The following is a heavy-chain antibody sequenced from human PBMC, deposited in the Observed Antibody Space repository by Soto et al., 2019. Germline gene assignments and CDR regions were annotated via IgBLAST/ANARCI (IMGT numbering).Heavy chain of an antibody. J-gene: IGHJ6*02. D-gene: IGHD2-8*01. CDR2: ILPTFRTT. CDR1: GGTFSTYA. CDR3: AREWARTNGWPRTPNYGMDV. Sequence: QVQLVQSGAEVKTPGSSVKVSCKTSGGTFSTYAISWVRQAPGQGLEWLGGILPTFRTTSYAQKFRGRVTISADESTGTAYMELSSLRSEDTAMYYCAREWARTNGWPRTPNYGMDVWGQGTTVTVSS. V-gene: IGHV1-69*01.